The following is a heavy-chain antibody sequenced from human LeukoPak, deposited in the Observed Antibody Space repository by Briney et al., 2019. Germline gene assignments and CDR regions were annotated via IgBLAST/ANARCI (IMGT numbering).Heavy chain of an antibody. J-gene: IGHJ5*02. V-gene: IGHV5-51*01. CDR3: ARNLNYYGSGMPYNWFDP. CDR1: GYSFTSYW. CDR2: IYPGDSDT. Sequence: GESLKISCKGSGYSFTSYWIGWVRQMPGKGLEWMGIIYPGDSDTRYSPSFQGQVTISADKSISTAYLQWSSLKASDTAMYYCARNLNYYGSGMPYNWFDPWGQGTLVTVSS. D-gene: IGHD3-10*01.